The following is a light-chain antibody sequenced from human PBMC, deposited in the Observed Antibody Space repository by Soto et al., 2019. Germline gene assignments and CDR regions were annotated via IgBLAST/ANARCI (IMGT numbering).Light chain of an antibody. Sequence: QSALTQPASVSGSPGQSITISCTGTSSDIGGYNYVSWYQQHPGKVPKLMIYDVTNRPSGVSNRFSGSKSGDTASLTISDLQAEDEADYYCSSYATSSPYVFGTGTKVTDL. J-gene: IGLJ1*01. CDR1: SSDIGGYNY. CDR2: DVT. V-gene: IGLV2-14*01. CDR3: SSYATSSPYV.